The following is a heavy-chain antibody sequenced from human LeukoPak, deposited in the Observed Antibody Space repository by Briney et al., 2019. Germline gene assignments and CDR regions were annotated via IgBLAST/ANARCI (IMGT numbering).Heavy chain of an antibody. V-gene: IGHV3-74*01. CDR1: GFTFSSYW. Sequence: PGGSLRLSCVAYGFTFSSYWMHWVRQAPGKGLVWVSRINSDGSSTSYADSVKGRLTISRDNAKNTLYLQMNSLRAEDTAVYYCARSEYSFDYWGQGTLVTVSS. CDR2: INSDGSST. J-gene: IGHJ4*02. D-gene: IGHD3-10*01. CDR3: ARSEYSFDY.